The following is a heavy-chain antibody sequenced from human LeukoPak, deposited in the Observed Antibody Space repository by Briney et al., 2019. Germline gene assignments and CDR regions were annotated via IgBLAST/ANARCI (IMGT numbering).Heavy chain of an antibody. D-gene: IGHD3-22*01. CDR1: GFTFSRYW. CDR3: ASDRDYYDSTGYLFDY. V-gene: IGHV3-7*01. Sequence: GGSLRLSCAASGFTFSRYWMSWVRRAPGKGLEWVANIKQDGSEKYYVGSVKGRFTISRDNAKNSVFLQMNSLRAEDTAVYYCASDRDYYDSTGYLFDYWGQGTLVTVSS. J-gene: IGHJ4*02. CDR2: IKQDGSEK.